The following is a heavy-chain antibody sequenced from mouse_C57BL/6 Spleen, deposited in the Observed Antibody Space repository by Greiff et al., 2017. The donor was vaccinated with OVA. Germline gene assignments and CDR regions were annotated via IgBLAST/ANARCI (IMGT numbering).Heavy chain of an antibody. D-gene: IGHD1-1*01. J-gene: IGHJ2*01. CDR1: GYTFTSYT. V-gene: IGHV1-4*01. Sequence: QVQLQQSGAELARPGASVKMSCKASGYTFTSYTMHWVKQRPGQGLEWIGYINPSSGYTKYNQKFKDKATLTADKSSSTAYMQLSSLTSEDAAVYYCARRENYGSLDYWGQGTTRTVSS. CDR2: INPSSGYT. CDR3: ARRENYGSLDY.